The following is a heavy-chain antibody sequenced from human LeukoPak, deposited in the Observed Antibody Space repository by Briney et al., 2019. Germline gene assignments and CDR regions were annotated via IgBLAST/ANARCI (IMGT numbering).Heavy chain of an antibody. CDR1: GDSITGHY. CDR3: ARDRISINALDM. CDR2: ISHIGST. V-gene: IGHV4-59*11. J-gene: IGHJ3*02. Sequence: PSETLSLTCSVSGDSITGHYLTWIRQPPGNGLERIGYISHIGSTNYNPSLKSRVTISVDTSKNQFSLKLTSVTAADTALYYCARDRISINALDMWGQGTMVTVSS. D-gene: IGHD1-14*01.